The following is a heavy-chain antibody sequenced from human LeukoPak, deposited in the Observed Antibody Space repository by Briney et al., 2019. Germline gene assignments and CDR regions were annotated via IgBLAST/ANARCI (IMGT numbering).Heavy chain of an antibody. Sequence: ASVKVSCKASGYTFTSYGISWVRQAPGQGLEWMGWISAYNGNSNYAQKFQGRVTMTTDTSTSTGYMELRSLRSDDTAVYYCARVHSYCSSTSCLDYWGQGTLVTVSS. CDR3: ARVHSYCSSTSCLDY. CDR2: ISAYNGNS. D-gene: IGHD2-2*01. CDR1: GYTFTSYG. J-gene: IGHJ4*02. V-gene: IGHV1-18*01.